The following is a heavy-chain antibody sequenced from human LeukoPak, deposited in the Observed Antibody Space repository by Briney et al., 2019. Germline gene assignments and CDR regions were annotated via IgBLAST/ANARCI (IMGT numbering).Heavy chain of an antibody. D-gene: IGHD2-2*01. CDR2: ISSSGSTI. CDR3: VRPYCSSTSCDRFDP. CDR1: GFTFSRYE. J-gene: IGHJ5*02. V-gene: IGHV3-48*03. Sequence: GGSLRLSCAASGFTFSRYEMNWVRQAPGKGLEWVSYISSSGSTIYYADSVKGRFTISRDNAKNSLYLQMNSLRAEDTAVYYCVRPYCSSTSCDRFDPWGQGTLVTVSS.